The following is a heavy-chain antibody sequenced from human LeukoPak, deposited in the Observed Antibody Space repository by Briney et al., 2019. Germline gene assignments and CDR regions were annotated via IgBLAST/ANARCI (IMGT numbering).Heavy chain of an antibody. Sequence: PGGSLRLSCAASGFTFSNYWMHWVRQVPWKGLVWVSRINVDGSVKSYADSVKGRFTISRDNAKNTVSLQMNSLRAEDTAVYYCVRDLILVDTPGDDFDYWGQGALVTVSS. V-gene: IGHV3-74*01. CDR1: GFTFSNYW. D-gene: IGHD4-23*01. CDR3: VRDLILVDTPGDDFDY. CDR2: INVDGSVK. J-gene: IGHJ4*02.